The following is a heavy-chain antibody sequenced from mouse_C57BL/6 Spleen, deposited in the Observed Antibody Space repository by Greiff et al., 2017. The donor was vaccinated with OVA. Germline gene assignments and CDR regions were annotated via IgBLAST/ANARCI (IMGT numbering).Heavy chain of an antibody. CDR1: GYTFTSYW. CDR2: IDPSDSET. Sequence: QVQLQQSGAELVRPGSSVKLSCKASGYTFTSYWMHWVKQRPIQGLEWIGNIDPSDSETHYNQKFKDKATLTVDKSSSTAYMQLSSLTSEDSAVYYCAIITTVVAEYFDVWGTGTTVTVSS. CDR3: AIITTVVAEYFDV. J-gene: IGHJ1*03. V-gene: IGHV1-52*01. D-gene: IGHD1-1*01.